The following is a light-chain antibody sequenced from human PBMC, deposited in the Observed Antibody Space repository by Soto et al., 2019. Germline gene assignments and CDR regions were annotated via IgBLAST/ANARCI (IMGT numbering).Light chain of an antibody. CDR1: KSISSY. CDR3: QQSYSTPHRT. J-gene: IGKJ4*01. V-gene: IGKV1-39*01. Sequence: DIQMTQSPSSLSASVGDRVTITCRASKSISSYLNWYQQKPGKAPKLLIYAASSLQSGVPSRFSGSGSGTDFTLTISSLQPEDFATYYGQQSYSTPHRTFGGWTKVEIK. CDR2: AAS.